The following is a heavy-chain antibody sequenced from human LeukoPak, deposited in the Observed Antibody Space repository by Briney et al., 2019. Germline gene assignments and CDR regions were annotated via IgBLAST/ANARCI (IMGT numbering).Heavy chain of an antibody. CDR1: GFTFSDTW. J-gene: IGHJ4*02. CDR2: IRSDGSDT. D-gene: IGHD1-14*01. Sequence: GGSLRLSCAASGFTFSDTWMHWVRQAPGEGLVWVSRIRSDGSDTRYAESVKGRFTISRDNAKNSLYLQMNSLRAEDTAVYYCALIVTDDYWGQGTLVTVSS. V-gene: IGHV3-74*01. CDR3: ALIVTDDY.